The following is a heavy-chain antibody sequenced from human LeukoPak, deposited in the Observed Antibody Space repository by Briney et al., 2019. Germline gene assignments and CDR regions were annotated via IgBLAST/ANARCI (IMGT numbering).Heavy chain of an antibody. J-gene: IGHJ4*02. CDR3: ARVRIAVADY. D-gene: IGHD6-19*01. Sequence: SETLSLTCTVSGGSISSSSYYWGWIRQPPGTGLEWIGSIYYSGSTYYNPSLKSRVTISVDTSKNQFSLKLSSVTAADTAVYYCARVRIAVADYWGQGTLVTVSS. CDR1: GGSISSSSYY. V-gene: IGHV4-39*01. CDR2: IYYSGST.